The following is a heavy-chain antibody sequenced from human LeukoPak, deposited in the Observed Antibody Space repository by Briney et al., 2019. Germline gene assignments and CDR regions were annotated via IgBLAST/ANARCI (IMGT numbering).Heavy chain of an antibody. Sequence: GGSLRLSCAASGFTFSSYAMSWVRQAPGKGLEWVSGISGSGGSTYYADSVKGRFTISRDNSKNTLYLQMNSLRAEDTAVYYCAKGSSSSWYYFDYWGQGTLVTVSS. CDR2: ISGSGGST. CDR1: GFTFSSYA. D-gene: IGHD6-13*01. CDR3: AKGSSSSWYYFDY. V-gene: IGHV3-23*01. J-gene: IGHJ4*02.